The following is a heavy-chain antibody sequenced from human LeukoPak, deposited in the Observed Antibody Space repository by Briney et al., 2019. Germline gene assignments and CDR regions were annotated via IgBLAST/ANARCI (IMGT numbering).Heavy chain of an antibody. CDR2: INSDGSTT. V-gene: IGHV3-74*01. J-gene: IGHJ4*02. CDR3: ARGGWSPDIDY. D-gene: IGHD6-19*01. Sequence: GGSLRLSCAAAGLTFSSNWMYWVRQAPGKGLGWVSLINSDGSTTSYVDSVKGRFTISRDNAKSTLYLQMNSLRAEDTAVYYCARGGWSPDIDYWGQGTLVTVSS. CDR1: GLTFSSNW.